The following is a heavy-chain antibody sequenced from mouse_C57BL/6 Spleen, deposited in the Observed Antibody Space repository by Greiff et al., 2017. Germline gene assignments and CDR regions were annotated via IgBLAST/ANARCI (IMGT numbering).Heavy chain of an antibody. CDR2: IHPNSGST. D-gene: IGHD1-1*01. CDR1: GYTFTSYW. J-gene: IGHJ4*01. CDR3: ARWGLVYSSYYAMDY. Sequence: QVQLQQPGAELVKPGASVKLSCKASGYTFTSYWMHWVKQRPGQGLEWIGMIHPNSGSTNYNEKFKSKATLTVDKSSSTAYMQLSSLTSEDSAVYYCARWGLVYSSYYAMDYWGQGTSVTVSS. V-gene: IGHV1-64*01.